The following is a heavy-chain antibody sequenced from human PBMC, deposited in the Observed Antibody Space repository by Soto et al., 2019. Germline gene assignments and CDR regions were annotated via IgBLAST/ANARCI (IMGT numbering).Heavy chain of an antibody. Sequence: PGGSLRLSCAASGFTFSNAWMNWVRQAPWKGLEWVGRIKSKTDGGTTDYAAPVKGRFTISRDDSKNTLYLQMNSLKTEDTAVYYCTTELYDFWSGYYTRFDYWGQGTLVTVSS. V-gene: IGHV3-15*07. J-gene: IGHJ4*02. D-gene: IGHD3-3*01. CDR3: TTELYDFWSGYYTRFDY. CDR1: GFTFSNAW. CDR2: IKSKTDGGTT.